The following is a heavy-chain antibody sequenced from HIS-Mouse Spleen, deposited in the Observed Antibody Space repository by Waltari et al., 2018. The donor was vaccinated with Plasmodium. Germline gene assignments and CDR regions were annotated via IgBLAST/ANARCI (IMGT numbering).Heavy chain of an antibody. D-gene: IGHD6-13*01. CDR3: ARVLGYKAAAGTFVEYFQH. Sequence: QVQLVQSGAEVKKPGASVKVSCKASGYTFTGYYMHWVRQAPGQGLEWMGWIKPNSGGTNYAQKFKGRGTMTRDTSISTAYMELSRLRSDDTAVYYCARVLGYKAAAGTFVEYFQHWGQGTLVTVSS. V-gene: IGHV1-2*02. J-gene: IGHJ1*01. CDR1: GYTFTGYY. CDR2: IKPNSGGT.